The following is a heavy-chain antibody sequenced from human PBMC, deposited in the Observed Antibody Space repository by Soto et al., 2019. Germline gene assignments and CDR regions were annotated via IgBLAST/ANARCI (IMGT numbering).Heavy chain of an antibody. J-gene: IGHJ4*02. CDR1: GFTFSSYA. V-gene: IGHV3-23*01. Sequence: PGGSLRLSCAASGFTFSSYAMSWVRQAPGKGLEWVSAISGSGGSTYYADSVKGRFTISRDNSKNTLYLQMNSLRAEDTAVYYCAKDALSSRDVVVVAAISDWGQGTLVTVSS. CDR2: ISGSGGST. CDR3: AKDALSSRDVVVVAAISD. D-gene: IGHD2-15*01.